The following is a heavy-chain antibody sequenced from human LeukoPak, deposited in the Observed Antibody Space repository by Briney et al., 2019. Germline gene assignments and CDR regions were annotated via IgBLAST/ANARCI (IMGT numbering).Heavy chain of an antibody. CDR3: ARLSYDYIWGSYRYTGFDY. V-gene: IGHV4-39*07. CDR1: GGSISSGSYY. D-gene: IGHD3-16*02. CDR2: INHSGST. Sequence: PSQTLSLTCTVSGGSISSGSYYWSWIRQPPGKGLEWIGEINHSGSTNYNPSLKSRVTISVDTSKNQFSLKLSSVTAADTAVYYCARLSYDYIWGSYRYTGFDYWGQGTLVTVSS. J-gene: IGHJ4*02.